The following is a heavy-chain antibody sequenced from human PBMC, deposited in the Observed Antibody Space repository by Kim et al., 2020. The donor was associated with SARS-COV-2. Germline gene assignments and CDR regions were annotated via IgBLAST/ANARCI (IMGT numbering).Heavy chain of an antibody. V-gene: IGHV4-4*07. D-gene: IGHD3-16*02. CDR2: IYTSGST. CDR1: GGSISSYY. Sequence: SETLSLTCTVSGGSISSYYWSWIRQPAGKGLEWIGRIYTSGSTNYNPSLKSRVTMSVDTSKNQFSLKLSSVTAADTAVYYCARDGTYDYVWGSYRPPYGMDVWGQGTTVTVSS. CDR3: ARDGTYDYVWGSYRPPYGMDV. J-gene: IGHJ6*02.